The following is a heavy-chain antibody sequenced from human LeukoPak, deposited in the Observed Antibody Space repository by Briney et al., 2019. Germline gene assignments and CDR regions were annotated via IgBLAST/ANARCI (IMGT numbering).Heavy chain of an antibody. Sequence: PGGSLRLSCAASGFTFSSYAMSWVRQAPGKGLEWVSAISGSGGSTYYADSVKGRFTISRDNSKNTLYLQMNSLRAGDTAVYYCAKCSYGFSDPNFDYWGQGTLVTVSS. V-gene: IGHV3-23*01. CDR3: AKCSYGFSDPNFDY. CDR1: GFTFSSYA. CDR2: ISGSGGST. D-gene: IGHD5-18*01. J-gene: IGHJ4*02.